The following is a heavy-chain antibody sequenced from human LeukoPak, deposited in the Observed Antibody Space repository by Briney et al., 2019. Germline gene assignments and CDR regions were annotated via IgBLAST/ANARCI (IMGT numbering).Heavy chain of an antibody. CDR1: GFTFNNYL. V-gene: IGHV3-74*01. CDR3: AARKVRGVWFYLDY. CDR2: INSDGSST. Sequence: GGSLRLSCTASGFTFNNYLMHWVRQAPGKGLVWVSRINSDGSSTTYADSVKGRFTISRDNAKNTLYLQMNSLRVEDTAVYFCAARKVRGVWFYLDYWGQGTLVTVSS. D-gene: IGHD3-10*01. J-gene: IGHJ4*02.